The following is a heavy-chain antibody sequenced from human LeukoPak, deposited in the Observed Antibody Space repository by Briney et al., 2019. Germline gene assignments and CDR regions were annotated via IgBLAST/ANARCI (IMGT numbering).Heavy chain of an antibody. V-gene: IGHV1-2*02. CDR2: IDPNSGDT. Sequence: ASVKVSCKASGYSFTGYFIHWVRQAPGQGLEWMGCIDPNSGDTKYAQKFQGRVSMPRDTSTRTAYMELSRLRSDDTAVYFCARSGSTGYSLDYWGQGTLVSVSS. J-gene: IGHJ4*02. CDR1: GYSFTGYF. D-gene: IGHD3-22*01. CDR3: ARSGSTGYSLDY.